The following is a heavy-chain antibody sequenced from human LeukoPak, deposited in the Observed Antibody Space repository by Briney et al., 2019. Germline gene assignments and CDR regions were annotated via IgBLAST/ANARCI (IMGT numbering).Heavy chain of an antibody. CDR3: AKVPPIYSSGWYYFDY. Sequence: GGSLRLSCAASGFTFSTYALSWVRQAPGKGLEWVSAISGSGGSTYYADSVKGRFTISRDNSKNTLYLQMNSLRAEDTAAYYCAKVPPIYSSGWYYFDYWGQGTLVTVSS. V-gene: IGHV3-23*01. CDR2: ISGSGGST. CDR1: GFTFSTYA. D-gene: IGHD6-19*01. J-gene: IGHJ4*02.